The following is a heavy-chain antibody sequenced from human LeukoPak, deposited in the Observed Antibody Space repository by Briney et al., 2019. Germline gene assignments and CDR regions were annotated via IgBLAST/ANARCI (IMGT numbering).Heavy chain of an antibody. CDR1: GGSISSSNYY. CDR2: IYHTGST. J-gene: IGHJ6*03. D-gene: IGHD2-15*01. V-gene: IGHV4-39*07. Sequence: SETLSLTCTVSGGSISSSNYYWSWIRQPPGKGLEWIGDIYHTGSTTYNPSLKSRVTISVDTSKKQFSLRLSSVTAADTAVYYCARVLRYCSGGNCYSGGLGYMDVWGKGTTVTISS. CDR3: ARVLRYCSGGNCYSGGLGYMDV.